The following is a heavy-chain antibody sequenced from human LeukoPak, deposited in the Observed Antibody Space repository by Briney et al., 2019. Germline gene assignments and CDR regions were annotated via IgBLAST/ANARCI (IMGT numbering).Heavy chain of an antibody. J-gene: IGHJ4*02. Sequence: IGRIYTSGSTNYNPSLKSRVTMSVDTSKNQFSLKLSSVTAADTAVYYCARDAPGSRFDYWGQGTLVTVSS. CDR3: ARDAPGSRFDY. D-gene: IGHD6-13*01. CDR2: IYTSGST. V-gene: IGHV4-4*07.